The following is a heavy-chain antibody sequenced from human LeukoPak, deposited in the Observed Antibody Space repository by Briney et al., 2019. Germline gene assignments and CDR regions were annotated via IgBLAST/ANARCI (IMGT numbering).Heavy chain of an antibody. CDR1: GFAFNTCT. Sequence: GGSLRLSCATSGFAFNTCTMTWVRQGPGKGLEWVSSINLGGDSPYYSDTVRGRFTISRDNSKNTLYLQMNSLRAEDTAVYYCAKPRYRTIFGVVIISWGHGTLVTVSS. V-gene: IGHV3-23*01. CDR2: INLGGDSP. CDR3: AKPRYRTIFGVVIIS. J-gene: IGHJ4*01. D-gene: IGHD3-3*01.